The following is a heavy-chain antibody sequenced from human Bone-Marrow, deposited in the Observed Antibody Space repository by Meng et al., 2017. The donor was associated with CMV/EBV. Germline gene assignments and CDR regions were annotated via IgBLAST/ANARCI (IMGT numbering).Heavy chain of an antibody. J-gene: IGHJ4*02. D-gene: IGHD6-13*01. Sequence: DSVKGRFTISRDNAKTSLYLQMNSLRAEDTAVYYCAKVESSWGDYWGQGTLVTVSS. V-gene: IGHV3-11*06. CDR3: AKVESSWGDY.